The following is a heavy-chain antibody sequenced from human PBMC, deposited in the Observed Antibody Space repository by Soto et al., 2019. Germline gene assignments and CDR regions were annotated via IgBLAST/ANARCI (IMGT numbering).Heavy chain of an antibody. CDR3: AKAVRGLINYYYYGVDV. J-gene: IGHJ6*02. CDR2: ISYDGSTQ. CDR1: GFTFSSFG. Sequence: GVSLRLSCAASGFTFSSFGMHWVRQAPGKGLEFLAIISYDGSTQYHADSVKGRFTISRDNSKNTLYLQMNSLRAEDTAVYYCAKAVRGLINYYYYGVDVWGQGTTVNVS. D-gene: IGHD3-10*01. V-gene: IGHV3-30*18.